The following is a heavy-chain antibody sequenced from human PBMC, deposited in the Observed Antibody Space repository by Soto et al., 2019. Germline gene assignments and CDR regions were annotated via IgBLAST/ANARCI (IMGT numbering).Heavy chain of an antibody. D-gene: IGHD2-2*01. CDR1: GGTFSSYA. CDR2: IIPIFGTA. CDR3: AREVEDIVVVRAATYGMDV. J-gene: IGHJ6*02. Sequence: SVKVSCKASGGTFSSYAISWVRQAPGQGLEWMGGIIPIFGTANYAQKFQGRVTITADESTSTAYMELSSLRSEDTAVYYCAREVEDIVVVRAATYGMDVWGQGTTVTVSS. V-gene: IGHV1-69*13.